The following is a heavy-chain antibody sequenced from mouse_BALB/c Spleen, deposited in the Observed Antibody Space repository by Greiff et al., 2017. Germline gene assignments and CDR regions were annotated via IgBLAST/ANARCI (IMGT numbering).Heavy chain of an antibody. J-gene: IGHJ4*01. CDR2: IYPYNGGT. V-gene: IGHV1S29*02. CDR1: GYTFTDYN. Sequence: VQLQQSGPELVKPGASVKISCKASGYTFTDYNMHWVKQSHGKSLEWIGYIYPYNGGTGYNQKFKSKATLTVDNSSSTAYMELRSLTSEDSAVYYCAPMITTNAMDYWGQGTSVTVSS. D-gene: IGHD2-4*01. CDR3: APMITTNAMDY.